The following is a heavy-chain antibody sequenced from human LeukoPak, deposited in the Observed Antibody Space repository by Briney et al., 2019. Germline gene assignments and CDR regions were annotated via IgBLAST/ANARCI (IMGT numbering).Heavy chain of an antibody. D-gene: IGHD5-12*01. CDR3: AKTSRANSAYDSPFDY. J-gene: IGHJ4*02. CDR1: GFTFSTYA. CDR2: VRGSGSDT. Sequence: GGSLRLSCAASGFTFSTYAMSWVRQASGMGLEWVSAVRGSGSDTYYADSVKGRFTISRDNSKNTLYLQMNSLRAEDTAIYYCAKTSRANSAYDSPFDYWGQGTQVTVSS. V-gene: IGHV3-23*01.